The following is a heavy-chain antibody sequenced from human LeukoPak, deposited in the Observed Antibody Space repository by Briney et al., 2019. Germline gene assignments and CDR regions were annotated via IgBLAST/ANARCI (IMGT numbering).Heavy chain of an antibody. D-gene: IGHD1-26*01. CDR1: GFNFSNYA. V-gene: IGHV3-23*01. CDR2: ISGSGGGT. J-gene: IGHJ4*02. CDR3: AKGTASGSYPRMYYFDY. Sequence: PGASLRLSCAASGFNFSNYAMSWVRQAPGKGLEWVSGISGSGGGTYYADSVKGRFTISRDNFKNTLHLRMNSLRAEETAVYYCAKGTASGSYPRMYYFDYWGQGTLVTVSS.